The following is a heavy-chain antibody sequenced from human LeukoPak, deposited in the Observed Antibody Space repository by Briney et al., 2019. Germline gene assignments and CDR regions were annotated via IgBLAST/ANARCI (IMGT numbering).Heavy chain of an antibody. CDR2: IIPIFGTA. CDR1: GGTFSSYA. CDR3: ARDSRAARPYYYYGMDV. D-gene: IGHD6-6*01. Sequence: ASVKVSCKASGGTFSSYAISWVRQAPGQGLEWMGGIIPIFGTANYAQKFQGRVTITADESTSTAYMELSSLRSEDTAVYYCARDSRAARPYYYYGMDVWGQGTTVTVSS. V-gene: IGHV1-69*13. J-gene: IGHJ6*02.